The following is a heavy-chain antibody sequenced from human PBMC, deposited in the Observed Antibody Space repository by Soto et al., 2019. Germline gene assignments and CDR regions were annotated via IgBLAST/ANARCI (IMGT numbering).Heavy chain of an antibody. D-gene: IGHD4-17*01. Sequence: QVQLVESGGGVVQPGRSLRLSCAASGFTFSSYGMHWVRQAPGKGLEWVAVIWYDGSNKYYADSVKGRFTISRDNSKNTLYLQMNSLRAEDTAVYYCARGHDYGGNSYTLAYWGQGTLVTVSS. J-gene: IGHJ4*02. CDR2: IWYDGSNK. V-gene: IGHV3-33*01. CDR1: GFTFSSYG. CDR3: ARGHDYGGNSYTLAY.